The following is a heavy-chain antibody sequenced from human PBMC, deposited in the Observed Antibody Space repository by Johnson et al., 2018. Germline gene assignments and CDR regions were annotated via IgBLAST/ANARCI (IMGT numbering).Heavy chain of an antibody. CDR1: GYSFTTHW. V-gene: IGHV5-51*01. D-gene: IGHD1-26*01. CDR2: IYPGDSDI. J-gene: IGHJ3*02. CDR3: ASDGSPGVDALDI. Sequence: VQLQESGAEVKKXGESLKIXCTGSGYSFTTHWIAWVRQMPGKGLDWMGIIYPGDSDIRYSPSFQGQFTISTDKSTSTAYLQMRSLKAADTAMYHCASDGSPGVDALDIWGQGTMVTVSS.